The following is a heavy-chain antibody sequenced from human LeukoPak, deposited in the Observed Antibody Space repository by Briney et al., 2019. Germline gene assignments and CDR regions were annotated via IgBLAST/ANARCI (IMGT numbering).Heavy chain of an antibody. D-gene: IGHD2-2*01. Sequence: SETLSLTCTVSGGSISSYYWSWIRQPAGKGLEWIGRIYTSGSTNYNPSLKSRVTISVDTSKNQFSLKLSSVTAADTAVYYCAREDIVVVPAARGTDFWSGAPRIWGQGTMVTVSS. CDR3: AREDIVVVPAARGTDFWSGAPRI. J-gene: IGHJ3*02. V-gene: IGHV4-4*07. CDR1: GGSISSYY. CDR2: IYTSGST.